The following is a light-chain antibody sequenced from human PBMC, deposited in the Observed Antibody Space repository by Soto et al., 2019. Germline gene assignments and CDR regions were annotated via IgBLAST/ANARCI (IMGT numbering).Light chain of an antibody. CDR2: GAS. CDR1: QSVRTK. Sequence: ETVMTQSPATLSVSPGERATLSCRASQSVRTKLAWYQQKPGQAPRLLIYGASSRATGIPARFSGSGSGTEFTLTISSLQSDDCAVYYCQQYDKWPPLTFGGGTKVDIK. CDR3: QQYDKWPPLT. J-gene: IGKJ4*01. V-gene: IGKV3D-15*01.